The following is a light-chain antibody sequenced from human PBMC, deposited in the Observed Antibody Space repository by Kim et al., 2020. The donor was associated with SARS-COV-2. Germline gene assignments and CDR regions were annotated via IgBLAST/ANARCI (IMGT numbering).Light chain of an antibody. CDR3: QAWDSSTVV. CDR1: KLGDKY. J-gene: IGLJ2*01. CDR2: QDS. Sequence: SYELTQPPSVSVSPGQTASITCSGDKLGDKYACWYQQKPGQSPVLVIYQDSKRHSGIPERFSGSNSGNTATLTIRGTQAMDEADYYCQAWDSSTVVFGGG. V-gene: IGLV3-1*01.